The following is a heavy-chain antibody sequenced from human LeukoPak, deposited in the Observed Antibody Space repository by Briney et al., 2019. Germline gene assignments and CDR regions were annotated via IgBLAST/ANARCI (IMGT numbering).Heavy chain of an antibody. V-gene: IGHV3-23*01. J-gene: IGHJ4*02. CDR3: AKGGPMVRGVRETGDY. CDR1: GFTFSSYA. CDR2: ISGSGAST. D-gene: IGHD3-10*01. Sequence: GGSLRLSCAASGFTFSSYAMSWVHQAPGKGLEWVSCISGSGASTYYADSVKGRFTISRDNSKNTLFLQMNSLRAEDTAVYYCAKGGPMVRGVRETGDYWGQGTLVTVSS.